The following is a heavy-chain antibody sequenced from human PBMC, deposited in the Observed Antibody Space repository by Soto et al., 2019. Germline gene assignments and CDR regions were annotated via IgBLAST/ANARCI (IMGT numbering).Heavy chain of an antibody. D-gene: IGHD6-19*01. CDR2: ISAYNGNT. V-gene: IGHV1-18*01. Sequence: QVQLVQSGAEVKKPGASVKVSCKASGYTFTSYGISWVRQAPGQGLEGMGWISAYNGNTNYAQKLQGRVTMTTDTSTSTAYMERRSLRSDDTAVYYCARDIYGYSGGWLNWFDPWGQGTLVTVSS. J-gene: IGHJ5*02. CDR1: GYTFTSYG. CDR3: ARDIYGYSGGWLNWFDP.